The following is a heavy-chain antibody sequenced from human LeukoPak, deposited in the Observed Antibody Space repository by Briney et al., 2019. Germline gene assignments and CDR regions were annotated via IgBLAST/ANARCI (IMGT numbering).Heavy chain of an antibody. CDR2: IYSGGST. Sequence: GGSLRLSCAASGFTVSSNYMSWVRQAPGKGLEWVSVIYSGGSTYYADSVKGRFTISRHNSKNTLYLQMNSLRAEDTAVYYCAKDLSPITIFGVVINYYYYGMDVWGQGTTVTVSS. CDR3: AKDLSPITIFGVVINYYYYGMDV. CDR1: GFTVSSNY. D-gene: IGHD3-3*01. J-gene: IGHJ6*02. V-gene: IGHV3-53*04.